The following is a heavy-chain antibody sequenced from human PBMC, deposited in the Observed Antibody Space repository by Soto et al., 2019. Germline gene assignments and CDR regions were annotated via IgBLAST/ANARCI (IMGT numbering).Heavy chain of an antibody. D-gene: IGHD3-10*01. J-gene: IGHJ6*02. V-gene: IGHV3-9*01. CDR2: FKWNSGDV. CDR1: GFTFGDYV. Sequence: TGGSLRLSCAASGFTFGDYVMHWVRQVPGKGLEWVSGFKWNSGDVGYADSVKGRFTISRDNARNSLYLQMNSLRPEDTAVYYCAKDRSSGSPYYGMDFWGQGTMVTVSS. CDR3: AKDRSSGSPYYGMDF.